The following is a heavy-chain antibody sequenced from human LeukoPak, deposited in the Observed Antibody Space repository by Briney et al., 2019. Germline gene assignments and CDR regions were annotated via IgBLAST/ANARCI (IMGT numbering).Heavy chain of an antibody. J-gene: IGHJ6*03. CDR1: GYAFTSYD. V-gene: IGHV1-8*01. CDR3: ARQGVTAAENNYFYYYMDF. Sequence: ASVKVSCKASGYAFTSYDINWVRQATGQGLEWMGWMNPNSGNTGYAQKFQGRVTMTRNTSISTAYMELRSLRSDDTAVYYCARQGVTAAENNYFYYYMDFWGKGTTVTVSS. CDR2: MNPNSGNT. D-gene: IGHD6-13*01.